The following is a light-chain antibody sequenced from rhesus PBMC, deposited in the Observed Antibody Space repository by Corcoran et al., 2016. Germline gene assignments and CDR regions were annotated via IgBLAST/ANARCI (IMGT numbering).Light chain of an antibody. CDR1: SSDIGGYND. CDR3: CSYAGNYTYI. Sequence: QAALTQPRSVSGSPGQSVTISCTGTSSDIGGYNDVSWYQQHPGTAPKLMIYGVSRRPSGVSDRFSGSKSGNTASLTISGLQAEDEADYYCCSYAGNYTYIFGVGTRLTVL. V-gene: IGLV2-32*01. CDR2: GVS. J-gene: IGLJ1*01.